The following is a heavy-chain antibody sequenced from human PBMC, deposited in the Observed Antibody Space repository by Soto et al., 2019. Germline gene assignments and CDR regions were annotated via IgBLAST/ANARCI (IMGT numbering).Heavy chain of an antibody. CDR2: IYYSGST. CDR3: AGTYYYDSSGPQ. D-gene: IGHD3-22*01. Sequence: PSETLSLTCTVSGGSISSSSYYWGWIRQPPGKGLEWIGSIYYSGSTYYNPSLKSRVTISVDTSKNQFSLKLSSVTAAGTAVYYCAGTYYYDSSGPQWGRGTLVTVSS. J-gene: IGHJ4*02. V-gene: IGHV4-39*01. CDR1: GGSISSSSYY.